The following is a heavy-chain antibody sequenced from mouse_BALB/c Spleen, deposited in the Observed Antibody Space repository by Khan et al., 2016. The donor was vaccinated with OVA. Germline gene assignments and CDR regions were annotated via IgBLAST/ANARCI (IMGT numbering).Heavy chain of an antibody. Sequence: EVELVESGAGLVRPGGTLKLSCAASGFSFSSYSMSWVRQPPEKRLEWVATISSGGTYTYYPDSVSGRFTISRDYANNTLYLQMSSLKTEDTAMYYCPRHRGYYGHYSYIDYWGQGTTLTVSS. CDR2: ISSGGTYT. D-gene: IGHD1-1*01. CDR1: GFSFSSYS. CDR3: PRHRGYYGHYSYIDY. J-gene: IGHJ2*01. V-gene: IGHV5-6-4*01.